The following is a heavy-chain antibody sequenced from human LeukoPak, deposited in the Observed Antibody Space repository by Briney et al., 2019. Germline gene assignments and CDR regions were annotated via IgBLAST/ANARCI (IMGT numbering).Heavy chain of an antibody. CDR1: GGSISSGDYY. Sequence: SQTLSLTCTVSGGSISSGDYYWSWIRQPAGKGLEWIGRISASGRSNYNPSLKSRLTISVDTSKNQFSLKLSSVTAADTAVYYCARGGYRPIDFDYWGQGTLVTVSS. CDR2: ISASGRS. V-gene: IGHV4-61*02. J-gene: IGHJ4*02. D-gene: IGHD3-16*02. CDR3: ARGGYRPIDFDY.